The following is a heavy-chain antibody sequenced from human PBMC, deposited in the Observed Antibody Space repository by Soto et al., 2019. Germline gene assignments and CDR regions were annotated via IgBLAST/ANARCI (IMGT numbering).Heavy chain of an antibody. D-gene: IGHD2-2*01. CDR2: IIPILGTA. J-gene: IGHJ6*02. CDR1: GGTFSSYA. V-gene: IGHV1-69*10. Sequence: SVKVSCKASGGTFSSYAISWVRQAPGQGLEWMGGIIPILGTANYAQKFQGRVTITADKSTSTAYMELSSLRSEDTAVYYCARDRVVVPAAIGLYGMDVWGQGTTVTVSS. CDR3: ARDRVVVPAAIGLYGMDV.